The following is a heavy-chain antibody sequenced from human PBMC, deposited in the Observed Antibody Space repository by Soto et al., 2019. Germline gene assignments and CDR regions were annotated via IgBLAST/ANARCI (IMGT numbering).Heavy chain of an antibody. J-gene: IGHJ4*02. V-gene: IGHV4-59*01. CDR1: GGSISSYY. CDR2: IYYSGST. Sequence: PSETLSLTCTVSGGSISSYYWSWIRQPPGKGLEWIGFIYYSGSTNYNPSLKSRVTISVDTSKNQFSLKLSPVTAADTAVYYCARSTAMVVFDYWGQGTQVTVSS. D-gene: IGHD5-18*01. CDR3: ARSTAMVVFDY.